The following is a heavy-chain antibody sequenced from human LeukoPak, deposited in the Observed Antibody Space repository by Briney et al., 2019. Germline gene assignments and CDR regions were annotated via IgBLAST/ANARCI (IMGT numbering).Heavy chain of an antibody. Sequence: SETLSLTCAVSGGSINNYYWSWIRQPPGKGLEWIGYIYYSGSTKFNPSLKSRVTISVDTSKNQFSLKLSSVTAADTAMYYCARHIGYCSATSCQPGFHPWGQGTLVTVSS. D-gene: IGHD2-2*01. J-gene: IGHJ5*02. CDR1: GGSINNYY. CDR3: ARHIGYCSATSCQPGFHP. CDR2: IYYSGST. V-gene: IGHV4-59*08.